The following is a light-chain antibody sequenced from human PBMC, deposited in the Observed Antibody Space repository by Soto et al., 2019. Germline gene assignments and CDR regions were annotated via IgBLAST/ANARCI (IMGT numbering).Light chain of an antibody. CDR2: DVS. CDR3: SSYSSINTRV. V-gene: IGLV2-14*03. Sequence: QSVLTQPASVSGSTGQSITISCTGTSSDVGGYNHVSWYQQYPGKAPKLIIHDVSNRPSGVSNRFSGSKSGNTSSLTISGLQAEDEADYYCSSYSSINTRVFCGGTKLTVL. J-gene: IGLJ3*02. CDR1: SSDVGGYNH.